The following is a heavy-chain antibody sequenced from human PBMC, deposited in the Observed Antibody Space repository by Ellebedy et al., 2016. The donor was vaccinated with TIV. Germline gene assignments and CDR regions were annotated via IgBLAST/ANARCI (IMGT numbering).Heavy chain of an antibody. D-gene: IGHD6-19*01. Sequence: PGGSLRLSCAASGFSFSSYSMSWVRQAPGKGLEWVSTITSSSSSIYYADSVKGRFTISRDNARNSLYVQMNSLRAEDTAVYYCARGRGSGIYYFDYWGQGTLVTVSS. V-gene: IGHV3-21*01. CDR3: ARGRGSGIYYFDY. CDR2: ITSSSSSI. J-gene: IGHJ4*02. CDR1: GFSFSSYS.